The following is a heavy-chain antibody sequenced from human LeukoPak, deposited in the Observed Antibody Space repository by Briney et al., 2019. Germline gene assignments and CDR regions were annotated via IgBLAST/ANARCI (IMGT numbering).Heavy chain of an antibody. CDR2: INDSGII. J-gene: IGHJ4*02. CDR1: GGSFSGYY. Sequence: PSETLSLTCAVYGGSFSGYYWSWIRQPPGKGLKWIGEINDSGIINYNLSLKSRVTISVDTSKNQFSLKLSSVTAADTAVYYCARGGASIAVAGLNYYFDYWGQGTLLTLSS. V-gene: IGHV4-34*01. CDR3: ARGGASIAVAGLNYYFDY. D-gene: IGHD6-19*01.